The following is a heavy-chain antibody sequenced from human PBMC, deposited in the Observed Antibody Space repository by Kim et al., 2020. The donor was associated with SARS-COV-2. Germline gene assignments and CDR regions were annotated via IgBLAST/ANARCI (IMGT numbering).Heavy chain of an antibody. CDR3: ARGGGDYFTVGY. Sequence: GYAQKFQGRVTMTRNTSISTAYMELSSLRSEDTAVYYCARGGGDYFTVGYWGQGTLVTVSS. D-gene: IGHD4-17*01. V-gene: IGHV1-8*01. J-gene: IGHJ4*02.